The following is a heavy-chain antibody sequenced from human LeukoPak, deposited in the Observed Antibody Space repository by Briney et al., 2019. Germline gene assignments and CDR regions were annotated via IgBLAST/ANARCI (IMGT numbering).Heavy chain of an antibody. V-gene: IGHV3-48*04. CDR2: INYSGSNI. D-gene: IGHD6-13*01. CDR3: ARPSSDWPQPRPFDY. J-gene: IGHJ4*02. CDR1: GFTFSTYS. Sequence: GGSLRLSCAASGFTFSTYSMNWVRQAPGKGLEWISDINYSGSNIYYADSVKGRFTASRDNAKNSLYLQMNSLRAEDTAVYYCARPSSDWPQPRPFDYWGRGTLVTVSS.